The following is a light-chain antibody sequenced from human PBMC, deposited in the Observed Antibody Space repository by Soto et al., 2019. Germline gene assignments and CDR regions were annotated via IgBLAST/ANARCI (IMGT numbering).Light chain of an antibody. CDR2: AAS. Sequence: DIQMTQSPSSLSASVGDRVTITCRASQGISNYLAWYQQKPGTVPKLLIYAASTLQSGVPSRFSGSGSGTDFTLTISSLQPEDVATYYCQKYNSAPPETFGQGTKVEIK. V-gene: IGKV1-27*01. CDR3: QKYNSAPPET. CDR1: QGISNY. J-gene: IGKJ1*01.